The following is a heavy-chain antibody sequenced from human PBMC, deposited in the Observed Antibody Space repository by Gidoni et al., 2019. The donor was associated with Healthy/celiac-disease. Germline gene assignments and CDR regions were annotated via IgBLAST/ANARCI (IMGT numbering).Heavy chain of an antibody. CDR2: FDPEDGET. Sequence: QVQLVQSGAEVKKPGAAVKVSCKVSGYTLTELSMHLVRQAPGNGLEWMGGFDPEDGETIYAQKFQCRVTMTEDTSTDTAYMELSSLRSEDTAVYYCATLKPQAERGGSSCYFDYWGQGTLVTVSS. CDR3: ATLKPQAERGGSSCYFDY. J-gene: IGHJ4*02. CDR1: GYTLTELS. V-gene: IGHV1-24*01. D-gene: IGHD6-13*01.